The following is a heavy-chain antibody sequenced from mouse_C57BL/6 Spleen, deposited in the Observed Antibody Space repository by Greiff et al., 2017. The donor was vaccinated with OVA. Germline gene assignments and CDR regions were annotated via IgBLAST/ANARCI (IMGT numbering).Heavy chain of an antibody. V-gene: IGHV1-82*01. J-gene: IGHJ3*01. CDR3: ARGDVGFAY. Sequence: QVQLQQSGPELVKPGASVKISCKASGYAFSSSWMNWVKQRPGKGLEWIGRIYPGDGDTNYNGKFKGKATLTADKSSSTAYMQLSSLTSEDSAVYFCARGDVGFAYWGQGTLVTVSA. CDR2: IYPGDGDT. CDR1: GYAFSSSW. D-gene: IGHD3-3*01.